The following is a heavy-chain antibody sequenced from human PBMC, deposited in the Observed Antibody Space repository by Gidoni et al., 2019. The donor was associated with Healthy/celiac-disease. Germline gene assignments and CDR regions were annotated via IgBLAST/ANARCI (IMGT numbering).Heavy chain of an antibody. CDR3: AKDRAIDDAFDI. CDR1: GFPFSSYD. J-gene: IGHJ3*02. D-gene: IGHD2-2*02. Sequence: EVQLLESGGGLVQPGGSLRLSCAASGFPFSSYDMSWVRQAPGKGLEWVSAISGSGGSTYYADSVKGRFTISRDNSKNTLYLQMNSLRAEDTAVYYCAKDRAIDDAFDIWGQGTMVTVSS. V-gene: IGHV3-23*01. CDR2: ISGSGGST.